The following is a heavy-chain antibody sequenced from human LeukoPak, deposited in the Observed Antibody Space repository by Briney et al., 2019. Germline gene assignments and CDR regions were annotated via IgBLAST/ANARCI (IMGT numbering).Heavy chain of an antibody. Sequence: SVKVSCKASGGTFSSYAISWVRQAPGQGLEWMGRIIPILGIANYAQKFQGRVTITADKSTSTAYVELSSLRSEDTAVYYCASRKYYYGSGSYYNEPDYWGQGTLVTVSS. D-gene: IGHD3-10*01. CDR2: IIPILGIA. CDR1: GGTFSSYA. CDR3: ASRKYYYGSGSYYNEPDY. V-gene: IGHV1-69*04. J-gene: IGHJ4*02.